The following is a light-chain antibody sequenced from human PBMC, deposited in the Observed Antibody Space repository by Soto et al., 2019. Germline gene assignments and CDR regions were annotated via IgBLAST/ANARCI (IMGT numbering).Light chain of an antibody. J-gene: IGLJ2*01. CDR2: EVS. Sequence: QSVLTQPASVSGSPGQSITISCTGTSSDVGSYNLVSWYQQHPGKAPKLMIYEVSKRPSGVSNRFSGSKSGNTASLTISGLQAEDEADYYCCSYAGSSTNVVFGGGTKVTV. CDR3: CSYAGSSTNVV. V-gene: IGLV2-23*02. CDR1: SSDVGSYNL.